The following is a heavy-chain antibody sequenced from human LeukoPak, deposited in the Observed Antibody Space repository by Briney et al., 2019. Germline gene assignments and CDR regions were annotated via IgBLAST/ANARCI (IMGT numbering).Heavy chain of an antibody. CDR3: ARGPGCTSTSCPYYFDY. J-gene: IGHJ4*02. D-gene: IGHD2-2*01. CDR1: GYTFISYD. V-gene: IGHV1-8*03. CDR2: MNPNSGNT. Sequence: GASVKVFCKASGYTFISYDINWVRQATGQGLERMGWMNPNSGNTGYAQKFQGRVTTTTNTSISTAYMELSSLRSDDTAVYYCARGPGCTSTSCPYYFDYWGQGTLVTVSS.